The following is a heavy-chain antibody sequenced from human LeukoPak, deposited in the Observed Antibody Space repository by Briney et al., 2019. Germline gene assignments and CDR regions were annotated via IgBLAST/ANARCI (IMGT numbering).Heavy chain of an antibody. CDR3: ARRLGYGSGSENWFDP. J-gene: IGHJ5*02. Sequence: ASVKVSCKASGYTFTSYGISWVRQAPGQGLEWMGWISAYNGNTNYAQKLQGRVTMTTDTSTSTAYMELRSLRSDDTAVYYCARRLGYGSGSENWFDPWGQGTLVTVSS. V-gene: IGHV1-18*01. D-gene: IGHD3-10*01. CDR1: GYTFTSYG. CDR2: ISAYNGNT.